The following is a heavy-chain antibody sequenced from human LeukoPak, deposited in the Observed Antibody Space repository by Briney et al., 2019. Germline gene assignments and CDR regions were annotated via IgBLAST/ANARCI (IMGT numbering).Heavy chain of an antibody. CDR2: ISGSGGST. D-gene: IGHD3-10*01. CDR1: GFTFSSYA. J-gene: IGHJ4*02. CDR3: AKLTSGSGSSALFDY. V-gene: IGHV3-23*01. Sequence: GGSLRLSCAASGFTFSSYAMSWVRQAPGKGLEWVSAISGSGGSTYYADSVKGRFTISRDNSKNTLYLQMNSLRAEDTAVYYCAKLTSGSGSSALFDYWGQGNLVTVSS.